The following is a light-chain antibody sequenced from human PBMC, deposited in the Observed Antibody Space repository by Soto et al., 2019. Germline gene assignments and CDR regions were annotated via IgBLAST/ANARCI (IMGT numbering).Light chain of an antibody. V-gene: IGKV1-16*01. Sequence: DIQMTQSPSSLSASVGDRVTITCRASQGIGYSLAWFQQKPGKAPKSLIYGVFSLQGGVPSRFSGSGSGTDFTLTISSLQSEDFATYYCQQYYGQPFTFGPGTKVDVK. J-gene: IGKJ3*01. CDR2: GVF. CDR1: QGIGYS. CDR3: QQYYGQPFT.